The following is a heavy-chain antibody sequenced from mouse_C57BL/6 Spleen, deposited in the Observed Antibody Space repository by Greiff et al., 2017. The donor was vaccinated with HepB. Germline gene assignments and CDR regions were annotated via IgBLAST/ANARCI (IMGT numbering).Heavy chain of an antibody. CDR1: GYTFTSYW. CDR2: IDPNSGGT. D-gene: IGHD1-1*01. J-gene: IGHJ4*01. Sequence: QVQLQQPGAELVKPGASVKLSCKASGYTFTSYWMHWVKQRPGRGLEWIGRIDPNSGGTKYNEKFKSKATLTVDKPSSTAYMQLSSLTSEDSAVYYCAWHYYGSSPYYYAMDYWGQGTSVTVSS. CDR3: AWHYYGSSPYYYAMDY. V-gene: IGHV1-72*01.